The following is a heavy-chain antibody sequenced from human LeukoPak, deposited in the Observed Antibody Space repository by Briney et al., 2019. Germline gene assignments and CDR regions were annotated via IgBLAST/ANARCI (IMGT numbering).Heavy chain of an antibody. V-gene: IGHV1-69*13. CDR3: AREWHGSGSYYIDWFDP. J-gene: IGHJ5*02. CDR1: GGTFSSYA. D-gene: IGHD3-10*01. Sequence: GASVKVSCKASGGTFSSYAISWVRQAPGQGLEWVGGIIPIFGTANYAQKFQGRVTITADESTSTAYMELSSLRSEDTAVYYCAREWHGSGSYYIDWFDPWGQGTLVTVSS. CDR2: IIPIFGTA.